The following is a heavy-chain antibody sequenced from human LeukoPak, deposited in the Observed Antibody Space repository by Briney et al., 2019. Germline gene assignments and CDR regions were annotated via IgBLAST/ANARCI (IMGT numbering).Heavy chain of an antibody. D-gene: IGHD2-2*01. CDR1: GYSFTSYW. CDR2: IYPGDSDT. J-gene: IGHJ4*02. CDR3: ARGYCSSTSCYSLDY. Sequence: GESLKISCKGSGYSFTSYWIGWVRQMAGKGLEWMGIIYPGDSDTRYSPSFQGQVTISADKSISTAYLQWSSLKASDTAMYYCARGYCSSTSCYSLDYWGQGTLVTVSS. V-gene: IGHV5-51*01.